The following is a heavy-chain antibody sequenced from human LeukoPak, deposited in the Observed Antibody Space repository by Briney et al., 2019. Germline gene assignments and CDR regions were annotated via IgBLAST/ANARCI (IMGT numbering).Heavy chain of an antibody. CDR1: GFTFSSYG. CDR3: ANPSGTTTGFDY. Sequence: GGSLRLSCAASGFTFSSYGMHWVRQAPGKGLEWVACIRYDGSNKYYADSVKGRFTISRDNSKNTLYLQMNSLRAEDTAVYYCANPSGTTTGFDYWGQGTLVTVSS. CDR2: IRYDGSNK. V-gene: IGHV3-30*02. D-gene: IGHD1-7*01. J-gene: IGHJ4*02.